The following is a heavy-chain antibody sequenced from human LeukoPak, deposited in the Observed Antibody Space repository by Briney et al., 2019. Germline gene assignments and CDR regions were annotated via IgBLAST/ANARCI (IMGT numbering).Heavy chain of an antibody. CDR3: AREVLAHYYGSGSDQYFGY. CDR2: IIPILGIA. J-gene: IGHJ4*02. D-gene: IGHD3-10*01. CDR1: GGTFSSYT. V-gene: IGHV1-69*04. Sequence: SVKVSCKASGGTFSSYTISWVRQAPGQGLEWMGRIIPILGIANYAQKFQGRVTITADKSTSTAYMELSSLRSEDTAVYYCAREVLAHYYGSGSDQYFGYWGQGTLVTVSS.